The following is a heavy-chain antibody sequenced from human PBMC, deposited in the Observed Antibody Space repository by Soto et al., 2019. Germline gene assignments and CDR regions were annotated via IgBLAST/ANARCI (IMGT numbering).Heavy chain of an antibody. Sequence: GASVKVSCKASGYTFTSYDINWVRQATGQGLEWMGWMNPNSGNTGYAQKFQGRVTMTRNTSISTAYMELSSLRSEDTAVYYCARYGLLAGCPVVAPDYYYGIDVRGQGTRVTVSS. J-gene: IGHJ6*02. D-gene: IGHD5-18*01. CDR2: MNPNSGNT. V-gene: IGHV1-8*01. CDR3: ARYGLLAGCPVVAPDYYYGIDV. CDR1: GYTFTSYD.